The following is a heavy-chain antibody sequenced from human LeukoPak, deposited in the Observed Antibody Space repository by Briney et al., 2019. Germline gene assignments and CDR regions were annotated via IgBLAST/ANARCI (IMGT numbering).Heavy chain of an antibody. CDR3: ETASSTNDY. V-gene: IGHV4-61*08. CDR2: IYYSGST. Sequence: SETLSLTCPVSGGSVSRAGYYWSWIRQPPGKGLEWIGYIYYSGSTYYNPSLKSRVTISVDTSKNQFSLKLSSVTAADTAVYYCETASSTNDYWGQGTLVTVSS. J-gene: IGHJ4*02. CDR1: GGSVSRAGYY. D-gene: IGHD6-13*01.